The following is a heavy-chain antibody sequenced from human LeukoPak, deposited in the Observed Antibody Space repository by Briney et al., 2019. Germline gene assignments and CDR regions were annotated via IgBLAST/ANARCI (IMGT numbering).Heavy chain of an antibody. CDR3: AKAWDYGDRGEIDY. CDR2: VSPYNGDT. J-gene: IGHJ4*02. CDR1: GYTFINYA. D-gene: IGHD4-17*01. Sequence: ASVKVSCKASGYTFINYAIHWVRQAPGQGLEWMGWVSPYNGDTKYAQNHQGRVTMTTDTSTTTAHMELRSPTSDDTAVYYCAKAWDYGDRGEIDYWGQGTLVTVSS. V-gene: IGHV1-18*01.